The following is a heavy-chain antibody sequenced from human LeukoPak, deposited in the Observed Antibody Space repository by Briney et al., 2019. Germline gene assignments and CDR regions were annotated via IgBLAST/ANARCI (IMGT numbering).Heavy chain of an antibody. J-gene: IGHJ4*03. CDR3: ARGATISETGYFDF. V-gene: IGHV4-34*01. CDR2: IDHRGDT. CDR1: GGFFSRYY. Sequence: SETLSLTCAAYGGFFSRYYWSWIRQSPGKGLEWIAVIDHRGDTNYNPSVKSRVTISVDTSKNQFSLKVRSLSAADTAAYYCARGATISETGYFDFWGQGTLVTVSS. D-gene: IGHD5-24*01.